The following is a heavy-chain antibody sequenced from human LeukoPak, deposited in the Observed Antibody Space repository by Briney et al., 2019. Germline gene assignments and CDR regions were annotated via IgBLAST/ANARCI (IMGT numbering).Heavy chain of an antibody. J-gene: IGHJ4*02. CDR3: AKASWVSNGDAVL. CDR1: GFTFSRYA. Sequence: GGSLTLSCAPSGFTFSRYAMSWVREAPARGLEWVSSLRGNGDTFYADSVKGRFTLSRDDSRNTVYLQLNKLRVEDTAVYYCAKASWVSNGDAVLWGQGAVVTVSS. D-gene: IGHD1-1*01. V-gene: IGHV3-23*01. CDR2: LRGNGDT.